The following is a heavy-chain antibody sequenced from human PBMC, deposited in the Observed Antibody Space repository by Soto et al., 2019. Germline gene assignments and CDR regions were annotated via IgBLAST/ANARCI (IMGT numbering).Heavy chain of an antibody. J-gene: IGHJ3*02. Sequence: QVQLQASGPGLVKPSQTLSLTCTVSGGSISSGGYYWSWIRQHPGKGLEWIGYIYYSGSTYYNPSLKSRVTISVDTSKNQCALKLSSVTAADTAVYYCASNDTPDAFDIWGQGTMVTVSS. CDR1: GGSISSGGYY. V-gene: IGHV4-31*03. CDR2: IYYSGST. CDR3: ASNDTPDAFDI. D-gene: IGHD1-1*01.